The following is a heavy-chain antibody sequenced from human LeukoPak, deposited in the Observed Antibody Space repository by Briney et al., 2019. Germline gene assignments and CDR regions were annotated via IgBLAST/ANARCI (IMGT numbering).Heavy chain of an antibody. J-gene: IGHJ4*02. D-gene: IGHD2-15*01. CDR1: GFTFSSYA. V-gene: IGHV3-23*01. CDR2: ITDSGINT. CDR3: AKGTLGSCSGASCYPLDY. Sequence: GGSLRLSCAASGFTFSSYAMAWVRQAPVKGLEWVSVITDSGINTYYTDSMKGRFTISRDNSKNTLYLQMNSLRAEDTAVYYCAKGTLGSCSGASCYPLDYWGQGTLVTVSS.